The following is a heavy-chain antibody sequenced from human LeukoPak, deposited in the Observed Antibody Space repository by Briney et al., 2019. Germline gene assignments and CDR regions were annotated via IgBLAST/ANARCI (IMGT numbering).Heavy chain of an antibody. CDR3: ARDRGSSGWYEFDY. CDR2: IKPDGSEK. V-gene: IGHV3-7*01. Sequence: GGSLRLSCAASGFTFSSYWMSWVRQAPGKGLEWVASIKPDGSEKYYVDSVKGRFTISRDSTKNSLYLQMNTLRAEDTAVYYCARDRGSSGWYEFDYWGQGTLVTVSS. D-gene: IGHD6-19*01. J-gene: IGHJ4*02. CDR1: GFTFSSYW.